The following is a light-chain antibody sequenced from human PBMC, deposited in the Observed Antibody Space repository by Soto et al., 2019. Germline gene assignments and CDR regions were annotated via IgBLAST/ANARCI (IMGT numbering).Light chain of an antibody. CDR2: EVI. J-gene: IGLJ1*01. CDR3: SSYADSSARDYV. V-gene: IGLV2-8*01. Sequence: QSALTQPPSASGSPGQSVTISCTGSSSDVGGYEYVSWYQQHPGKAPKLIIYEVIKRPSGVPDRFSGSKSGNTASLTVSGLQAEDEADYYCSSYADSSARDYVFGGGTKLTVL. CDR1: SSDVGGYEY.